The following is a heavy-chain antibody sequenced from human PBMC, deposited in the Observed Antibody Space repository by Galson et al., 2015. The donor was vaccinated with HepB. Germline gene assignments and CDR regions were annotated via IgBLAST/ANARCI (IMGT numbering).Heavy chain of an antibody. D-gene: IGHD3-3*01. Sequence: ETLSLTCTVSGGSISSSSYYWGWIRQPPGKGLEWIGSIYYSGSTYYNPSLKSRVTISVDTSKNQFSLKLSSVTAADTAVYYCARQADYDFWSGYFSRHLTQYFQHWGQGTLVTVSS. CDR1: GGSISSSSYY. CDR2: IYYSGST. CDR3: ARQADYDFWSGYFSRHLTQYFQH. J-gene: IGHJ1*01. V-gene: IGHV4-39*01.